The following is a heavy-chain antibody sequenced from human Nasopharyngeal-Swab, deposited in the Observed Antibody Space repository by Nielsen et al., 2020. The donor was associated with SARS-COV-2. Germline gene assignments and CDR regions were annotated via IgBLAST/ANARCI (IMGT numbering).Heavy chain of an antibody. J-gene: IGHJ5*02. Sequence: WIRQPPGKGLEWVSVIYSGGSTYYADSVKGRFTISRDNSKNTLYLQMNSLRAEDTAVYYCARLSLAAAGDNWFDPWGQGTLVTVSS. V-gene: IGHV3-66*02. D-gene: IGHD6-13*01. CDR3: ARLSLAAAGDNWFDP. CDR2: IYSGGST.